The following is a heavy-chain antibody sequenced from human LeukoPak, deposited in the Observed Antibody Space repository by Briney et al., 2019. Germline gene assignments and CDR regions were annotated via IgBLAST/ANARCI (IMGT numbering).Heavy chain of an antibody. CDR3: AKDKGTVAGKWPLFDC. J-gene: IGHJ4*01. D-gene: IGHD6-19*01. CDR2: ISGSGGST. Sequence: GSPRLSCAASGFTFSSYAMSWVCQAPGKGLEWVSAISGSGGSTYYADSVKGRFTISRDNSKNTLYLQMNSLRAEDTAVYYCAKDKGTVAGKWPLFDCWGHGTLVPVSS. CDR1: GFTFSSYA. V-gene: IGHV3-23*01.